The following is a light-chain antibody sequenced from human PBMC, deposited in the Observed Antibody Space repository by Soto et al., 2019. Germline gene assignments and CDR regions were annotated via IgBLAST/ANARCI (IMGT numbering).Light chain of an antibody. CDR2: AVS. J-gene: IGKJ4*01. Sequence: DIQMTQSPPSLSASVGDRVTITCRASQSISNYLNWYQQKPGKAPKLLIYAVSSLQGGVPSRFSGSGSGTDFTLAISSLLPEDFATYYCQQSYSTPPTFGGGTKVEIK. CDR1: QSISNY. V-gene: IGKV1-39*01. CDR3: QQSYSTPPT.